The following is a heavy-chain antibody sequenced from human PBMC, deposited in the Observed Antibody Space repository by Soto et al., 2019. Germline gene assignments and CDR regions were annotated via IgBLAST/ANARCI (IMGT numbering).Heavy chain of an antibody. J-gene: IGHJ4*02. CDR1: GFTFSSYD. CDR2: IGTAGDK. V-gene: IGHV3-13*01. Sequence: GGSLRLSCAASGFTFSSYDMHWVRQATGKGLEWVSAIGTAGDKYYPGSVKGRFTISRENAKNSLYLQMNSLSAEDTAVYYCARAKSLTYYYDSSGYYYFDYWGQGTLVTVSS. D-gene: IGHD3-22*01. CDR3: ARAKSLTYYYDSSGYYYFDY.